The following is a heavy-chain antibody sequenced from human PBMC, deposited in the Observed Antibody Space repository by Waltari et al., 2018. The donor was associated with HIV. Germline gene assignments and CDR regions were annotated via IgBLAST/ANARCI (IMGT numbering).Heavy chain of an antibody. V-gene: IGHV3-53*01. CDR2: IYGGSNK. D-gene: IGHD2-15*01. CDR1: GFSVNSSY. Sequence: DVQLVESGGGLLQPGGSLRLSCVVPGFSVNSSYMSWVRQAPGKGLDGLSVIYGGSNKFYADAVRCRFTISTDSAKNTLSLQIKSLRVEDTAVYYCVRGGGNPALRRAAGYHYYGMDVWGQGTTVIASS. CDR3: VRGGGNPALRRAAGYHYYGMDV. J-gene: IGHJ6*02.